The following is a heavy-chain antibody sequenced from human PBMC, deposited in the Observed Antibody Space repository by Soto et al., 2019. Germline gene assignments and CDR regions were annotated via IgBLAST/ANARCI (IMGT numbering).Heavy chain of an antibody. CDR3: ARILPHYYYYGMEV. CDR1: GGTFSSYA. J-gene: IGHJ6*02. V-gene: IGHV1-69*13. Sequence: SVKVSCKASGGTFSSYAISWVRQAPGQGLEWMGGIIPIFGTANYAQKFQGRVTITADESTSTAYMELSSLRSEDTAVYYCARILPHYYYYGMEVWGQGATVTVSS. D-gene: IGHD1-26*01. CDR2: IIPIFGTA.